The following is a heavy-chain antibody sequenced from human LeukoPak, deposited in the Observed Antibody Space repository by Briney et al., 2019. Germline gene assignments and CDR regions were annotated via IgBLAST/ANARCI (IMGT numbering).Heavy chain of an antibody. CDR1: GYSFTNYW. CDR2: IYPGDSDT. Sequence: GESLKISCKGYGYSFTNYWIGWVRQTPGKALEWMGIIYPGDSDTRYSPSFQGQVTISADKSISTTYLQWSSLKASDTAMYYCARQVLYSSWSLDPWGQGTLVTVSS. V-gene: IGHV5-51*01. CDR3: ARQVLYSSWSLDP. D-gene: IGHD6-6*01. J-gene: IGHJ5*02.